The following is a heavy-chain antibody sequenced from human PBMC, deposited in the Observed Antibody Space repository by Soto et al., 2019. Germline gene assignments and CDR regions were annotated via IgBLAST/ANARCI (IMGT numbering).Heavy chain of an antibody. Sequence: QVRLQESGPGLVKPSQTLSLTCDVSGVSISENHWSWIRQAPGKGLEWVGYVHFSGSTTYNPSLAPRLNISFDMSKSQGYLQLTSVTAADTAVYYCARFGAAAAHDDNWGRGVLVTVSS. CDR1: GVSISENH. D-gene: IGHD6-13*01. CDR2: VHFSGST. CDR3: ARFGAAAAHDDN. V-gene: IGHV4-59*01. J-gene: IGHJ4*01.